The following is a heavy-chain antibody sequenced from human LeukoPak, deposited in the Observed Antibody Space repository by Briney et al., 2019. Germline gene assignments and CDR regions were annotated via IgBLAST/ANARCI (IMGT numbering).Heavy chain of an antibody. D-gene: IGHD2-21*01. CDR2: TSSSDAGT. CDR1: GFIFDDYG. CDR3: ARAPVTSCRGAYCYPFDY. Sequence: PGGSLRLSCAASGFIFDDYGMTWVRQAPGKGLEWVAATSSSDAGTYHADSVRGRFTISRDNSKNTLYLQMNSLRAEDAAVYYCARAPVTSCRGAYCYPFDYWGQGTLVTVSS. V-gene: IGHV3-23*01. J-gene: IGHJ4*02.